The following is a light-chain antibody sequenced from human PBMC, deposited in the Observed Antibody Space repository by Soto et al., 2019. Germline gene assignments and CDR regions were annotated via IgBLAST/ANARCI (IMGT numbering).Light chain of an antibody. CDR2: SVS. J-gene: IGLJ1*01. CDR3: ISYTVSRSYV. CDR1: SSDIGAYDH. V-gene: IGLV2-14*01. Sequence: QSALTQPVSVSGSPGQSITISCSGTSSDIGAYDHVAWFQQFPGKTPKLIIYSVSNRPSGVSYRFSGSKSGNTASLTISGLQAEDEADYYCISYTVSRSYVFGTGTKLTVL.